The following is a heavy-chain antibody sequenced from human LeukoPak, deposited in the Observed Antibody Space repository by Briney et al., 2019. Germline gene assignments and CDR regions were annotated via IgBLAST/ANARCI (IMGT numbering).Heavy chain of an antibody. V-gene: IGHV4-30-4*08. CDR3: ATHSSGYDSGNDAFDI. CDR2: IYYSGST. CDR1: GGSISSGDYY. Sequence: SQTLSLTCTVSGGSISSGDYYWSWIRQPPGKGLEWIGYIYYSGSTYYNPSIKSRVTISVDTSKNRFSLKLSSVTAADTAVYYCATHSSGYDSGNDAFDIWGQGTMVTVSS. J-gene: IGHJ3*02. D-gene: IGHD3-22*01.